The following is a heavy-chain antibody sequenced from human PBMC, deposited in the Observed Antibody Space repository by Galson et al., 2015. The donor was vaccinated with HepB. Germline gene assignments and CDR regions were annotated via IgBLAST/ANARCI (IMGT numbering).Heavy chain of an antibody. CDR2: TYYRSKWYN. D-gene: IGHD6-13*01. V-gene: IGHV6-1*01. J-gene: IGHJ6*02. CDR3: ARRAWGSSSDSLDV. CDR1: GDSVSSNSAA. Sequence: CAISGDSVSSNSAAWNWIRQSPSRGLEWLGRTYYRSKWYNDYAVSVKSRITINPDTSKNQFSLQLNSVTPDDTAVYYCARRAWGSSSDSLDVWGPGTPVTVSS.